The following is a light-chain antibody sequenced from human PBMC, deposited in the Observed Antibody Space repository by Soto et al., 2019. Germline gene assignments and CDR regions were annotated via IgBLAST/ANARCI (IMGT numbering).Light chain of an antibody. CDR3: SSFTSSTTYV. CDR1: SSDVGSYNR. CDR2: EVS. V-gene: IGLV2-18*02. Sequence: QSMLTQSPSVSGSPGQSVAVSCTGTSSDVGSYNRVSWYQQPPGTAPKLMIYEVSNRPSGVPDRFSGSKSGNTASLTISGLQAEDEADYYCSSFTSSTTYVFGTGTKVTVL. J-gene: IGLJ1*01.